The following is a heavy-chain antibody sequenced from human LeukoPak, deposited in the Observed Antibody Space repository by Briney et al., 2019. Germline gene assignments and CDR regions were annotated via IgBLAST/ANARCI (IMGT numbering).Heavy chain of an antibody. CDR2: IYVTGT. J-gene: IGHJ6*03. V-gene: IGHV4-38-2*02. D-gene: IGHD3-16*02. Sequence: SETLSLTCTVSGYSISSGYYWGWIRQPPGKGLEWIGYIYVTGTRYNPHLQSRVTISVDRSRNQFFLKMSSVTAADTAVYYCARHIGGGIEDMDVWGKGTKVIVSS. CDR1: GYSISSGYY. CDR3: ARHIGGGIEDMDV.